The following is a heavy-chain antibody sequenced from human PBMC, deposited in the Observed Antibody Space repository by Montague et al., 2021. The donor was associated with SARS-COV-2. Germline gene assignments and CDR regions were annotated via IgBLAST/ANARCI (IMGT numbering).Heavy chain of an antibody. V-gene: IGHV4-34*01. Sequence: SETLSLTCAVYGGSFSGYYWSWIRQPPGKGLEWIGEINHSGSTNYNPSLKSRVTISVDTTKNQLSLQLSSVTAADTAVYYCARGSWPIVVVTAIRDGYYGMDVWGPGTTVTVSS. CDR2: INHSGST. J-gene: IGHJ6*02. CDR1: GGSFSGYY. CDR3: ARGSWPIVVVTAIRDGYYGMDV. D-gene: IGHD2-21*02.